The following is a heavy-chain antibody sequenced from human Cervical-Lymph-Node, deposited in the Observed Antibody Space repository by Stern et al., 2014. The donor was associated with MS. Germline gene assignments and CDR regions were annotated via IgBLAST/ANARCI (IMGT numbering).Heavy chain of an antibody. CDR2: IIPIFGAT. Sequence: VQLVESGAEVKKPGSSVKVSCKASGGTFSSYAISWVRQPPGQGLEWMGGIIPIFGATNYAKKFQGRVTITADESTSTAYMELSSLRSEDTAVYYCARGELKEGLVRGMDVWGQGTTVTVSS. CDR1: GGTFSSYA. J-gene: IGHJ6*02. D-gene: IGHD1-26*01. V-gene: IGHV1-69*01. CDR3: ARGELKEGLVRGMDV.